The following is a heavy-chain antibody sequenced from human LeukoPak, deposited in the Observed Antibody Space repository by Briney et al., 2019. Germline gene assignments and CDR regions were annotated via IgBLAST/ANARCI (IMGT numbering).Heavy chain of an antibody. CDR1: GYTFTSYD. D-gene: IGHD1-26*01. CDR2: MNPNSGNT. V-gene: IGHV1-8*01. CDR3: AIVAWGAPYYFDY. J-gene: IGHJ4*02. Sequence: GASVRVSCKAFGYTFTSYDINWVRQATGQGLEWMGWMNPNSGNTGYAQKFQGRVTMTSNTSISTAYMELSSLRSEDTAVYYCAIVAWGAPYYFDYWGQGTLVTVSS.